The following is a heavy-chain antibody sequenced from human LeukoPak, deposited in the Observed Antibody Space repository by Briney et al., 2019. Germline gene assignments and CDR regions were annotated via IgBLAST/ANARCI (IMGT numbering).Heavy chain of an antibody. Sequence: GGSLRLSCAASGFTFSSYGMHWVRQAPGKGLEWVAFTRYDGSNKYYADSVKGRFTISRDNSKNTLYLQMNSLRAEDTAVYYCAKDRVGYFDYWGQGTLVTVSS. V-gene: IGHV3-30*02. D-gene: IGHD2-2*01. CDR1: GFTFSSYG. J-gene: IGHJ4*02. CDR3: AKDRVGYFDY. CDR2: TRYDGSNK.